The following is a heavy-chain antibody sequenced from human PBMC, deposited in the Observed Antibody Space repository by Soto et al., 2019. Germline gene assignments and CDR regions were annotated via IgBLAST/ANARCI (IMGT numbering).Heavy chain of an antibody. V-gene: IGHV4-59*01. J-gene: IGHJ6*03. CDR2: IYYSGST. D-gene: IGHD3-10*01. CDR3: ARDRNYYGSGSYYRNYYYYYMDV. Sequence: SETLSLTCTVSGGSISSYYWSWIRQPPGKGLEWIGYIYYSGSTNYNPSLKSRVTISVDTSKNQFSLKLSSVTAADTAVYYCARDRNYYGSGSYYRNYYYYYMDVWGKGTTVTVSS. CDR1: GGSISSYY.